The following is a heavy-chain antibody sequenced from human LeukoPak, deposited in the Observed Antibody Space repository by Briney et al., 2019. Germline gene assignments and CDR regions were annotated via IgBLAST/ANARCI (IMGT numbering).Heavy chain of an antibody. J-gene: IGHJ1*01. CDR2: ISWNSGSI. V-gene: IGHV3-9*01. D-gene: IGHD6-13*01. Sequence: PGRSLRLSCAASGFTFDDYAMHWVRQVPGKGLEWVSGISWNSGSIGYADSVKGRFTISRDNAKNSLYLQMNSLRAEDTALYYCAKVGGSSSWSTGEYFQHWGQGTLVTVSS. CDR3: AKVGGSSSWSTGEYFQH. CDR1: GFTFDDYA.